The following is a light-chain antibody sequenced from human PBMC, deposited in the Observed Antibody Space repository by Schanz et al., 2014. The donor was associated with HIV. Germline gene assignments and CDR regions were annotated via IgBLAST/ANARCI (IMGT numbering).Light chain of an antibody. CDR2: KAS. CDR3: QQYNSHSYT. J-gene: IGKJ2*01. CDR1: QSISSW. V-gene: IGKV1-5*03. Sequence: DIQMTQSPSTLSASVGDRVTITCRASQSISSWLAWYQQKPGKAPKLLIYKASSLESGVPSRFSGSGSGTEFTLTIISLQPDDFATYYCQQYNSHSYTFGQGTKLEIK.